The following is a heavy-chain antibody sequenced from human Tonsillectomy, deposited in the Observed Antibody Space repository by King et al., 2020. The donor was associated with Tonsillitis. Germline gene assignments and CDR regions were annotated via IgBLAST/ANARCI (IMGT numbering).Heavy chain of an antibody. CDR3: ARQMCSNGRYIGVRFDS. V-gene: IGHV4-39*01. CDR2: INFRGTD. J-gene: IGHJ4*02. CDR1: GDSISSTRNF. D-gene: IGHD2-8*01. Sequence: LQLQESGPGLVKPAETLSLTCTVSGDSISSTRNFWGWIRQPPGKGLEWIGSINFRGTDYYNPSLKSRVSISVDTSKYQFSLTLTSVTAADTALYYCARQMCSNGRYIGVRFDSWGQGTLVSVSS.